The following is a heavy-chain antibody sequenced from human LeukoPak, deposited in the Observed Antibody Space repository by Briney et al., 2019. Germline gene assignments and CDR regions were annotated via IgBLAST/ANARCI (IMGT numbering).Heavy chain of an antibody. Sequence: GASVKVSCKASGYTFTSYDINWVRQATGQGLEWMGWMNPNSGNTGYAQKFQGRVTMTRNTSISTAYMELSSLRSEDTAVYYCARDRKMVRGVLRQFGYWGQGTLVTVSS. J-gene: IGHJ4*02. CDR1: GYTFTSYD. CDR3: ARDRKMVRGVLRQFGY. V-gene: IGHV1-8*01. CDR2: MNPNSGNT. D-gene: IGHD3-10*01.